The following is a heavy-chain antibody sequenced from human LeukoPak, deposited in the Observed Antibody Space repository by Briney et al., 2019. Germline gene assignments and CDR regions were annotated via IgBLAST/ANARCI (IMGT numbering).Heavy chain of an antibody. Sequence: SVKVSCKASGYTFTSYDINWVRQAPGQGLEWMGGIIPIFGTANYAQKFQGRVTITADESTSTAYMELSSLRSEDTAVYYCARVGSSSAPDYWGQGTLVTVSS. J-gene: IGHJ4*02. D-gene: IGHD6-6*01. V-gene: IGHV1-69*13. CDR3: ARVGSSSAPDY. CDR2: IIPIFGTA. CDR1: GYTFTSYD.